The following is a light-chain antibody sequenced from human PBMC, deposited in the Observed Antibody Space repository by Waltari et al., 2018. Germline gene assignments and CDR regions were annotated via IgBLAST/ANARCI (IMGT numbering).Light chain of an antibody. CDR1: DSNIAPFG. Sequence: QSVLTQAPSVSGAPGQRVTISCTGGDSNIAPFGVNSYQHLPGRVPKHLIYENTNRPSGVPDRFSGSKSGTSASLAIEGLQPEDEGDYYCQSYDNSLRGSVLFGGGTKVTV. V-gene: IGLV1-40*01. CDR2: ENT. CDR3: QSYDNSLRGSVL. J-gene: IGLJ3*02.